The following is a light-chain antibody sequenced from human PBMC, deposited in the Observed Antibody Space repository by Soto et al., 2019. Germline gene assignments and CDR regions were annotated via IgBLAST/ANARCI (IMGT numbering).Light chain of an antibody. CDR1: QSVSSAY. CDR2: AAS. V-gene: IGKV3-20*01. CDR3: QQYGSSSTWT. J-gene: IGKJ1*01. Sequence: EIVLTQSPGTLSLSPGERATLSCRASQSVSSAYLAWYQHKPGQPPTLLIYAASSRVTGIPDRFSGSGSGTDLTLTISSLEPEDFAVYYCQQYGSSSTWTFGQGTKVEIK.